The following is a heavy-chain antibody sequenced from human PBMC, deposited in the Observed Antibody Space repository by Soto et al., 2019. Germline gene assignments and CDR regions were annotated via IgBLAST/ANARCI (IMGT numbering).Heavy chain of an antibody. V-gene: IGHV3-21*01. CDR2: ISSSSSYI. Sequence: GGSLRLSCAASGFTFSSYSMNWVRQAPGKGLEWVSSISSSSSYIYYADSVKGRFTISRDNAKNSLYLQMNSLRAEDTAVYYCARAPDYGDYLNYWGQGTLVTVSS. J-gene: IGHJ4*02. CDR1: GFTFSSYS. CDR3: ARAPDYGDYLNY. D-gene: IGHD4-17*01.